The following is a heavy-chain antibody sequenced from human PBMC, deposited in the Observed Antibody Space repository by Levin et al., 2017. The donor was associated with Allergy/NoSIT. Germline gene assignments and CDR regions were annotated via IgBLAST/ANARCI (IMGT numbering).Heavy chain of an antibody. CDR1: GGSISSGSYY. Sequence: SGTLSLTCKVSGGSISSGSYYWSWIRQPAAKGLEWIGRIYSSGSANYNPSLKSRVTISVDTSKNQFSLKLSSVTAADTAVYYCARAEVGSEHWGQGTLVTVSS. D-gene: IGHD3-10*01. V-gene: IGHV4-61*02. CDR2: IYSSGSA. CDR3: ARAEVGSEH. J-gene: IGHJ4*02.